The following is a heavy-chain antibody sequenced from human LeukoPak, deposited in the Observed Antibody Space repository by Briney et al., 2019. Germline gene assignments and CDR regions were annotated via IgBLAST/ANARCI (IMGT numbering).Heavy chain of an antibody. J-gene: IGHJ5*02. Sequence: GESLKISCKGSGYRFTNYWIGRVRQMPGKGLEWMGIIYPGDSDTRYSPSFQGQVTISADKSIGTAYLQWSSLKASDTAMYYCARWTTTTTALDSWGQGTLVTVSS. D-gene: IGHD1-26*01. CDR1: GYRFTNYW. CDR3: ARWTTTTTALDS. V-gene: IGHV5-51*03. CDR2: IYPGDSDT.